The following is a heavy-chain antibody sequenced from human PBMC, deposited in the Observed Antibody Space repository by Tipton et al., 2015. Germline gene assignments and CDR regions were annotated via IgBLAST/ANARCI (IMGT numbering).Heavy chain of an antibody. Sequence: AVSGFTFSSYWMHWVRQGPGKGLVWVSLINTDGSSTTYADSVKGRFTISRDNAKNTLYLQMNSLRAEDTAVYYCASGGYYYYSALDVWGQGTTVTVS. CDR2: INTDGSST. D-gene: IGHD3-16*01. V-gene: IGHV3-74*01. CDR1: GFTFSSYW. CDR3: ASGGYYYYSALDV. J-gene: IGHJ6*02.